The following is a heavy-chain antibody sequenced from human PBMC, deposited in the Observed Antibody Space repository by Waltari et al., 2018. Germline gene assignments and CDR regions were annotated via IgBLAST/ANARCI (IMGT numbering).Heavy chain of an antibody. D-gene: IGHD3-10*01. CDR1: GFSFSGSW. CDR2: RNPDGSGE. V-gene: IGHV3-7*01. Sequence: EVQLLESGGGLVQPGGSLRLSCAASGFSFSGSWMTWVRQAPGKGLCWGAERNPDGSGEYYVDSVNGRFTISRDNTKNSLYLQMNSLRPDDTAAYFCARDPAFGAFDFWGQGTVVTVSS. J-gene: IGHJ3*01. CDR3: ARDPAFGAFDF.